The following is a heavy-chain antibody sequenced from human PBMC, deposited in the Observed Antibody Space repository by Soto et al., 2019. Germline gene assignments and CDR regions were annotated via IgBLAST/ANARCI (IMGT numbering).Heavy chain of an antibody. Sequence: SETLSLTCAVYGGSFSGYYWSWIRQPPGKGLEWIGEINHSGSTNYNPSLKSRVTISVDTSKNQFSLKLSSVTAADTAVYYCARGPGSTMVRGVITPFDYWGQGTLVTVSS. CDR2: INHSGST. D-gene: IGHD3-10*01. CDR1: GGSFSGYY. V-gene: IGHV4-34*01. CDR3: ARGPGSTMVRGVITPFDY. J-gene: IGHJ4*02.